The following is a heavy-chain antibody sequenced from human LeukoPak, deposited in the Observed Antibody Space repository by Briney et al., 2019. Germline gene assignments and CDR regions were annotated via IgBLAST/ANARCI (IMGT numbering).Heavy chain of an antibody. V-gene: IGHV3-48*03. J-gene: IGHJ6*03. Sequence: GGSLRLSCAASGFTFSSYEMNWVRQAPGKGLEWVSYICSSGSTIYYADSVKGRFTISRDNAKNSLYLQMNSLRAEDTAVYYCARAGMRWELDYYCYYMDVWGKGPTVSVSS. CDR1: GFTFSSYE. CDR3: ARAGMRWELDYYCYYMDV. D-gene: IGHD1-26*01. CDR2: ICSSGSTI.